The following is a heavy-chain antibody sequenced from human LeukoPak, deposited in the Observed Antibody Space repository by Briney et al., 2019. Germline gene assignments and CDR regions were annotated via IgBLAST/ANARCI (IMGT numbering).Heavy chain of an antibody. D-gene: IGHD2-2*01. Sequence: PGGCLRLSCAASGFTFSSYWMSWVRQAPGKGLEWVANIKQDGSEKYYVDSVKGRFTISRDNAKNSLYLQMIGLRAEDTAVYYCARGQNALYCSSISCYWGYFDYWGQGTLVTVSS. V-gene: IGHV3-7*04. CDR1: GFTFSSYW. J-gene: IGHJ4*02. CDR3: ARGQNALYCSSISCYWGYFDY. CDR2: IKQDGSEK.